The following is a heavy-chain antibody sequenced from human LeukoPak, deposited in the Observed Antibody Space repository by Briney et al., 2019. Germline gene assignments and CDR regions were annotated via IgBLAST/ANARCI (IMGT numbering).Heavy chain of an antibody. J-gene: IGHJ4*02. CDR3: ATVSRSSGRGYFDY. V-gene: IGHV3-74*01. Sequence: PGGSLRLSCAASGFPFSNYWVHWVRHAPGKGLVWVSRMNSDGSSTSYADSVKGRFTISRDNAKNTLYLQMNSRRAEDAAVYYCATVSRSSGRGYFDYWGPGTLVTVSS. CDR1: GFPFSNYW. CDR2: MNSDGSST. D-gene: IGHD6-19*01.